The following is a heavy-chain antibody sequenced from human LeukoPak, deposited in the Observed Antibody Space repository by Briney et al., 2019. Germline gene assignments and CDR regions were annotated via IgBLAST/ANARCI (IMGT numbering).Heavy chain of an antibody. D-gene: IGHD2-15*01. V-gene: IGHV3-30-3*01. CDR2: ISYDGSNK. Sequence: GGSLRLSCAASGFTFSSYAMHWVRQAPGKGLEWVAVISYDGSNKYYADSVKGRFTISRDNSKNSLYLQMNSLRAEDTAVYYCARVAVVAEDYWGQGTLVTVSS. CDR3: ARVAVVAEDY. J-gene: IGHJ4*02. CDR1: GFTFSSYA.